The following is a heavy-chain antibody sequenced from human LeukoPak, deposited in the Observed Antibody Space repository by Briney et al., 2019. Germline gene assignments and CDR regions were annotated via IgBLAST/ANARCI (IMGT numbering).Heavy chain of an antibody. CDR1: GFTFTSSA. CDR3: AADSGIVVVPAAMEVDTAFDI. V-gene: IGHV1-58*02. D-gene: IGHD2-2*01. J-gene: IGHJ3*02. Sequence: SVKVSCKASGFTFTSSAMQWVRQARGQRLEWIGWIVVGSGNTNYAQKFQERVTITRDMSTSTAYMELSSLRSEDTAVYYCAADSGIVVVPAAMEVDTAFDIWGQGTMVTVSS. CDR2: IVVGSGNT.